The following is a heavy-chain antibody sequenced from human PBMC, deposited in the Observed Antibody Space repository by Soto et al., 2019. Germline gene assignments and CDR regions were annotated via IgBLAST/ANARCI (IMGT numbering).Heavy chain of an antibody. CDR1: GGSISSGDYY. CDR2: IYYSGST. J-gene: IGHJ6*02. CDR3: ARGSGGGMYYYYGMDV. D-gene: IGHD3-16*01. Sequence: PSETLSLTCTVSGGSISSGDYYWSWIRQPPGKGLEWIGYIYYSGSTYYNPSLKSRVTISVDTSKNQFSLKLSSVTAADMAVYYCARGSGGGMYYYYGMDVWGQGTTVTVSS. V-gene: IGHV4-30-4*01.